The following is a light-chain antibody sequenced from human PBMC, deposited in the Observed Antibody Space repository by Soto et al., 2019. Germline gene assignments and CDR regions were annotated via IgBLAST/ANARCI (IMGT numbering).Light chain of an antibody. CDR3: QSYDSSLSPVV. CDR2: GNS. V-gene: IGLV1-40*01. Sequence: QSVLTQPPSVSGAPGQRVTISCNGSSSNIGAGYDVHWYQQLPGTAPKLLIYGNSNRPSGVPDRFSGSKSGTSASLAITGLQAEDEADYYCQSYDSSLSPVVFGGGTKLTVL. CDR1: SSNIGAGYD. J-gene: IGLJ2*01.